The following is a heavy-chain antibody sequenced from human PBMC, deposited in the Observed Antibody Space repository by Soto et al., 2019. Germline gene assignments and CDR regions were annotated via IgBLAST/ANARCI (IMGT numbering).Heavy chain of an antibody. CDR3: AKGSQMWTPDY. V-gene: IGHV1-3*04. Sequence: ASVKVSCKASGYTFTDSAIHWVRQAPGQSLEWMGWIATGNGNTKYSQKFQGRVTITRDTSATTANMELSSLKSEDTAVYYCAKGSQMWTPDYWGQGTLVTAPQ. D-gene: IGHD2-21*01. J-gene: IGHJ4*02. CDR2: IATGNGNT. CDR1: GYTFTDSA.